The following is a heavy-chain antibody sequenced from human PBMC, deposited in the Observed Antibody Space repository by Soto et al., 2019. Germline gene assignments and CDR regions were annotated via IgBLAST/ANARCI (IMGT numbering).Heavy chain of an antibody. CDR3: GRAMVVTQNWCEP. Sequence: PSETLSLTCTVPGGSISSGDYYWSWIRQPPGKGLEWIGYIYYSGSTYYNPSLKSRVTISVDTSKNQFSLKLSSVTAAATAVYYCGRAMVVTQNWCEPWGDGTLVTVAS. CDR1: GGSISSGDYY. CDR2: IYYSGST. V-gene: IGHV4-30-4*01. J-gene: IGHJ5*02. D-gene: IGHD2-21*02.